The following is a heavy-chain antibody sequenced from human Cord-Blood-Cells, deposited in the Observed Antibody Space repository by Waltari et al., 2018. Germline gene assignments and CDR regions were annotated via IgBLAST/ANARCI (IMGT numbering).Heavy chain of an antibody. V-gene: IGHV1-69*01. D-gene: IGHD3-22*01. CDR1: GGTFSSYA. Sequence: QVQLVQSGAEVKKPGSSVKASCKASGGTFSSYAISWVRQAPGQGLEWMGGIIPIFGTANNAQKFQGRVTITADESTSTAYMERSSLRSEETAVYYCARGSYDSSGYYYYYSYGMDVWGQGTTVTVSS. CDR3: ARGSYDSSGYYYYYSYGMDV. J-gene: IGHJ6*02. CDR2: IIPIFGTA.